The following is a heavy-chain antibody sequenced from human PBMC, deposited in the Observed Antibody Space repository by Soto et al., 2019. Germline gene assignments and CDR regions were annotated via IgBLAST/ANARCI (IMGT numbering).Heavy chain of an antibody. D-gene: IGHD3-22*01. CDR1: GYTFTSYG. Sequence: QVQLVQSGAEVKKPGASVKVSCKASGYTFTSYGISWVRQAPGQGLEWMGWISAYNGNTNYAQKLQGRVTMTTDTSTSTAYMELRSLRSDDTAVYYCAREELYYYDSSGYYYVKGRSRGSYDYWGQGTLVTVSS. V-gene: IGHV1-18*01. CDR3: AREELYYYDSSGYYYVKGRSRGSYDY. CDR2: ISAYNGNT. J-gene: IGHJ4*02.